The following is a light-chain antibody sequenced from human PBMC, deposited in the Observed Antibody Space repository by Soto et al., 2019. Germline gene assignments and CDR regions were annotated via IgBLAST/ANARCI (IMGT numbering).Light chain of an antibody. CDR3: QEYSSYSRT. V-gene: IGKV1-5*03. J-gene: IGKJ1*01. CDR1: QSISSW. Sequence: DIQMTQSPSTLSASVGDRVTITCRASQSISSWLAWYQQKPGKAPKLLIYKASSLESGVPSRFSGSGSGTECTLTISSLQPDDFATYYCQEYSSYSRTFGQGTKVELK. CDR2: KAS.